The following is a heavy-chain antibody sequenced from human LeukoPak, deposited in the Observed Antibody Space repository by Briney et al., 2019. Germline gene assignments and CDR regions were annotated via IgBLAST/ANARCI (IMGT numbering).Heavy chain of an antibody. CDR1: GCSFTSYW. Sequence: GESLKISCKGSGCSFTSYWIGWVRQMPGKGREWMGIIYPGDSDTSYSPSFQGQVTISADKSISTAYLQWSSLKASDTAMYYCARRPAADAFDIWGQGTMVTVSS. V-gene: IGHV5-51*01. J-gene: IGHJ3*02. CDR3: ARRPAADAFDI. D-gene: IGHD2-2*01. CDR2: IYPGDSDT.